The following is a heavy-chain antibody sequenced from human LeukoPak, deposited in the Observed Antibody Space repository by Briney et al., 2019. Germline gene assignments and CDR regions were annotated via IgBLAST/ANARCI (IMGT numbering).Heavy chain of an antibody. J-gene: IGHJ4*02. CDR1: GGSISSSSYY. CDR3: ARENYYNTSGVTDY. Sequence: KTSETLSLTCTVSGGSISSSSYYWGWIRQPPGKGLEWIGSIYYSGSAYYNPSLTGRVTISIDTSKKQFSLKLSSVTAADTAVYYCARENYYNTSGVTDYWGQGALVTVSS. D-gene: IGHD3-22*01. V-gene: IGHV4-39*07. CDR2: IYYSGSA.